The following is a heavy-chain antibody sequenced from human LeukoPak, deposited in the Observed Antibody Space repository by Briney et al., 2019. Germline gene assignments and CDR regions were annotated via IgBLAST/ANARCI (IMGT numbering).Heavy chain of an antibody. Sequence: GGSLRLSCAASGFTFSRNVMTWVRQAPGKELEWVSAISGSGGNTYYADSVKGRFTISRDNSKNTLYLQMNSLRAEDTAVYYCAKDRRAGSYDYWGQGTLVTVSS. D-gene: IGHD3-10*01. J-gene: IGHJ4*02. CDR3: AKDRRAGSYDY. V-gene: IGHV3-23*01. CDR1: GFTFSRNV. CDR2: ISGSGGNT.